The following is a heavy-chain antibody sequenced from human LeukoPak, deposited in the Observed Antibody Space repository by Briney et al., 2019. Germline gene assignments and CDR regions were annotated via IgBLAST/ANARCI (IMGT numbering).Heavy chain of an antibody. D-gene: IGHD2/OR15-2a*01. Sequence: PGGSLRLSCAASGFTFSGYEMNWVRQAPGKGLEWVSYISSSGNTIDYADSVKGRFTISRDNPKNSLYLQMNSLTTADTAVYFCAREDNVWNIPYSYYLDVWGKGTTVTVSS. CDR3: AREDNVWNIPYSYYLDV. J-gene: IGHJ6*03. CDR2: ISSSGNTI. CDR1: GFTFSGYE. V-gene: IGHV3-48*03.